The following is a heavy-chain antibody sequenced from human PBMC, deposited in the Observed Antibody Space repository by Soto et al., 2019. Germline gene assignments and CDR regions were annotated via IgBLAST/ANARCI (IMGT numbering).Heavy chain of an antibody. V-gene: IGHV3-7*05. Sequence: QVVESGGGLVQPGGSLRLSCAASGFTFSSYWMTWVRQAPGKGLEWVANINQDGSEKYCADSVKGRFTISRDNAKNSLYVQMMSLRAEDTAMYYCAREGGSWTRTTSVVWGQGTMVTVSS. CDR1: GFTFSSYW. CDR3: AREGGSWTRTTSVV. CDR2: INQDGSEK. J-gene: IGHJ3*01. D-gene: IGHD4-4*01.